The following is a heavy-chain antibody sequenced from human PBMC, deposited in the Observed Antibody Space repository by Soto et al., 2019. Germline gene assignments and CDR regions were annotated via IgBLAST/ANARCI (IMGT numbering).Heavy chain of an antibody. CDR2: IFSSGST. CDR3: AREGSYSAYNFAHGIQLWSLDF. V-gene: IGHV4-4*07. D-gene: IGHD5-12*01. CDR1: GGSINTFY. Sequence: ASETLSLTCTVSGGSINTFYWSWVRQPAGKGLEWIGRIFSSGSTSFNPSLESRVAMSVDTSKNHCSLNLSSVTAADMAVYYCAREGSYSAYNFAHGIQLWSLDFWGQGALVTVSS. J-gene: IGHJ4*02.